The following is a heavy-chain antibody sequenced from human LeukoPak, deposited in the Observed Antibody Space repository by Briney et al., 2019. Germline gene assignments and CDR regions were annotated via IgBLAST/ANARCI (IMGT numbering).Heavy chain of an antibody. CDR3: ARVVTSSSSNYYYYYGMDV. Sequence: GASVKVSCKASGYTFTSYGISWVRQAPGQGLEWMGWISAYNGNTNYAQKLQGRVTMTTDTSTSTAYMELRSLRSDDTAVYYCARVVTSSSSNYYYYYGMDVWGQGTTVTVSS. V-gene: IGHV1-18*01. J-gene: IGHJ6*02. D-gene: IGHD2-2*01. CDR2: ISAYNGNT. CDR1: GYTFTSYG.